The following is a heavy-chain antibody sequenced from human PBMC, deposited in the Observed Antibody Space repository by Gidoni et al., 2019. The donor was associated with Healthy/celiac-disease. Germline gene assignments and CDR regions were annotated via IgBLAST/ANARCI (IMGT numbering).Heavy chain of an antibody. V-gene: IGHV3-21*01. CDR3: ARAPEGYSYGVDY. CDR2: ISSSSSYI. J-gene: IGHJ4*02. D-gene: IGHD5-18*01. CDR1: GFTFSSYS. Sequence: EVQLVESGGGLVKPGGSLRLSCAASGFTFSSYSMNWVRQAPGKGLEWGSSISSSSSYIYYADSVKGRFTISRDNAKNSLYLQMNSLRAEDTAVYYCARAPEGYSYGVDYWGQGTLVTVSS.